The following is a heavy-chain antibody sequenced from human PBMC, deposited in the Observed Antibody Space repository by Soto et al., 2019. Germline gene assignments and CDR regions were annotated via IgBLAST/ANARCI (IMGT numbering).Heavy chain of an antibody. CDR1: GFTFSSYA. Sequence: PGGSLRLSCAASGFTFSSYAMSWVRQAPGKGLEWVSGISGSGVSTYYADSVKGRFTISRDNSKNTLYLQMNSLRAEDTAVYYCAKDVVTMVRGVINYYGMDVWGQGTTVTVSS. V-gene: IGHV3-23*01. D-gene: IGHD3-10*01. CDR3: AKDVVTMVRGVINYYGMDV. CDR2: ISGSGVST. J-gene: IGHJ6*02.